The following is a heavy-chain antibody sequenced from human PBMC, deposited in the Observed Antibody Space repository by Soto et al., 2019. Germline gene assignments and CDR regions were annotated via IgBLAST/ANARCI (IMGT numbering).Heavy chain of an antibody. CDR1: GYTFTSYA. Sequence: ASVKVSCKASGYTFTSYAMHWVRQAPGQRLEWMGWINAGNGNTKYAQKFQGRVTITRDTSASTAYMELSSLRSEDTAVYYCARSYYDYVWGSYRECYFDYWGQGTLVTVSS. J-gene: IGHJ4*02. CDR2: INAGNGNT. CDR3: ARSYYDYVWGSYRECYFDY. D-gene: IGHD3-16*02. V-gene: IGHV1-3*01.